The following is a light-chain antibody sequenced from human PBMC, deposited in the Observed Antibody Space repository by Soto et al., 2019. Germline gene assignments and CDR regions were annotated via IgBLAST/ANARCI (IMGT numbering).Light chain of an antibody. CDR2: DAS. Sequence: DIQMTQSPSSLSASVGDRVTITCQARQDIRNYLSWYQQKPGKAPKLLIYDASNLETGVPSRFSGSGYGTDFTFTISSLQSEDIATYYCQQHRNLPLTVGGGTKVDIK. CDR3: QQHRNLPLT. J-gene: IGKJ4*01. CDR1: QDIRNY. V-gene: IGKV1-33*01.